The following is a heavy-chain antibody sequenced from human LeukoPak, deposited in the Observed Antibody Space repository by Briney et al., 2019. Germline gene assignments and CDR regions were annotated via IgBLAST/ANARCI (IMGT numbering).Heavy chain of an antibody. Sequence: GGSLRLSCAASGFTFSSYGMHWVRQAPGKGLKWVAVISYDGSNKYYADSVKGRFTISRDNFKNTLYLQMNSLRAEDTAVYYCARGGSSVDTAMDVWGKGTTVTVSS. CDR1: GFTFSSYG. CDR2: ISYDGSNK. J-gene: IGHJ6*04. D-gene: IGHD5-18*01. CDR3: ARGGSSVDTAMDV. V-gene: IGHV3-30*03.